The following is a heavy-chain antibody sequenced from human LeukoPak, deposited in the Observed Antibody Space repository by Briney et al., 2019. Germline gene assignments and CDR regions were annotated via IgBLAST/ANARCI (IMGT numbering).Heavy chain of an antibody. D-gene: IGHD1-26*01. CDR1: GYAFTSYG. Sequence: ASVKVSCKASGYAFTSYGISWVRQAPGQGLEWMGWISAYNGNTNYAQKLQGRVTMTTDTSTSTAYMELRSLRSDDTAVYYCARGERIVGAYGDAFDIWGQGTMVTVSS. V-gene: IGHV1-18*01. CDR2: ISAYNGNT. CDR3: ARGERIVGAYGDAFDI. J-gene: IGHJ3*02.